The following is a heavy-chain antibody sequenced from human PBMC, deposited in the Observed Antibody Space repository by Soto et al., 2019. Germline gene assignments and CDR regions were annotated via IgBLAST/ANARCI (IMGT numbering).Heavy chain of an antibody. D-gene: IGHD6-6*01. CDR2: IYPGDSDT. CDR1: GYSFTSYW. V-gene: IGHV5-51*01. J-gene: IGHJ2*01. Sequence: ESLKISCKGSGYSFTSYWIGWVRQMPGKGLAWMGIIYPGDSDTGYSPSFQGQVTISADKSISTAYLQWSSLKASDTAMYYCERPYSSSSYWYFYLWGRGTLVTGSS. CDR3: ERPYSSSSYWYFYL.